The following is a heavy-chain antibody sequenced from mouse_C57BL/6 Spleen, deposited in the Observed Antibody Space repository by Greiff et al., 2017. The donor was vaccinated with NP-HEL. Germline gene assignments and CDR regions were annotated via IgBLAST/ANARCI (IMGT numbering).Heavy chain of an antibody. CDR2: ISSGSSTI. V-gene: IGHV5-17*01. Sequence: EVMLVESGGGLVKPGGSLKLSCAASGFTFSDYGMHWVRQAPEKGLEWVAYISSGSSTIYYADTVKGRFTISRDNAKNTLFLQMTSLRSEDTAMYDCARRRREDYAMDYWGQGTSVTVSS. J-gene: IGHJ4*01. CDR3: ARRRREDYAMDY. CDR1: GFTFSDYG.